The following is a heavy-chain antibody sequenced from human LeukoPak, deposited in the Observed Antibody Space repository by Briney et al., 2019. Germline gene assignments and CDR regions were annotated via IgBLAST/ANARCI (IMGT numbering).Heavy chain of an antibody. CDR1: GYTLTELS. D-gene: IGHD1-26*01. Sequence: GASVKVSCKFSGYTLTELSMHWVRQAPGKGLEWMGGFDPEDGETIYAQKFQGRVTMTEDTSTDTAYMELSSLRSEDTAVYYCATPYGIVGADDAFDIWGQGTMVTVSS. CDR2: FDPEDGET. J-gene: IGHJ3*02. V-gene: IGHV1-24*01. CDR3: ATPYGIVGADDAFDI.